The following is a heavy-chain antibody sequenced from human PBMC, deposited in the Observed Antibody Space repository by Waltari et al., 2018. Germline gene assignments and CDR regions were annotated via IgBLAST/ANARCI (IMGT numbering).Heavy chain of an antibody. CDR2: IYHSWST. D-gene: IGHD5-12*01. V-gene: IGHV4-38-2*01. J-gene: IGHJ4*02. CDR3: ATHAGEEATIFDY. CDR1: GYSISSGYY. Sequence: QVQLQESGPGLVKPSETLSLTCAVSGYSISSGYYWGWSRQPPGKGLDWIGSIYHSWSTYYNPSLKSRVTISVDTSKNQFSLKLSSVTAADTAVYYCATHAGEEATIFDYWGQGTLVTVSS.